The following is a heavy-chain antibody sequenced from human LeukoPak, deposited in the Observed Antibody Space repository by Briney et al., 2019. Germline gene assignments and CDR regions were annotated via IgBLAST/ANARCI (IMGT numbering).Heavy chain of an antibody. V-gene: IGHV3-7*02. CDR3: ASSSIASAGRGAFDY. CDR1: GFFFTNAW. J-gene: IGHJ4*02. CDR2: IKQDGSEK. Sequence: PGGSLRLSCAASGFFFTNAWMSWVRQAPGKGLEWVANIKQDGSEKYYVDSVKGRFTISRDNVKNSLYLQMNSLRAEDTAVYYCASSSIASAGRGAFDYWGQGTLVTVSS. D-gene: IGHD6-13*01.